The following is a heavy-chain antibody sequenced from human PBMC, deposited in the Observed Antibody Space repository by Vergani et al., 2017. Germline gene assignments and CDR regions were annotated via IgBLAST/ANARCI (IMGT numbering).Heavy chain of an antibody. J-gene: IGHJ6*03. D-gene: IGHD1-14*01. CDR3: AKDYGSGVYYYMDV. CDR1: GFTFDDYA. Sequence: EVQLVESGGGLVQPGRSLRLSCAASGFTFDDYAMHWVRQAPGKGLEWVSGISWNSGSIGYADSVKGRFTISRDNAKNSLYLQMNSLRAEDTALYYCAKDYGSGVYYYMDVWGKGTTVTVSS. V-gene: IGHV3-9*01. CDR2: ISWNSGSI.